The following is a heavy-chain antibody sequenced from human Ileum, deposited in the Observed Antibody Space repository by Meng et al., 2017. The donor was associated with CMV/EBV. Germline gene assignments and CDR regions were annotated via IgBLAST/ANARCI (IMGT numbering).Heavy chain of an antibody. D-gene: IGHD2-2*01. CDR2: IKQDGSQK. Sequence: GGSLRLSCVASGSTFISYWMTWVRQAPGKGLEWVANIKQDGSQKYYVDSVKGRFTISRDNAKNSLDLQMNSLRAEDTAVYFCAREAGYCSSTSCQVGENYFDYWGQGTRVTVSS. CDR1: GSTFISYW. J-gene: IGHJ4*02. CDR3: AREAGYCSSTSCQVGENYFDY. V-gene: IGHV3-7*01.